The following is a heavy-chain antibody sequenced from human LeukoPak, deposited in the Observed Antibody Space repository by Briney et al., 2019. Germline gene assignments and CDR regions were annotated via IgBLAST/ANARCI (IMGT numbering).Heavy chain of an antibody. D-gene: IGHD3-10*01. Sequence: GGSLRLSCAASGFTLSSSTMSWLRQAPGKGLEWVSAINSGAGTTSAESVKGRFTISRDDSKNTLYLQMNSLRAEDTAVYYCAKGTDGAGSYRPFNYWGQGTLVTVSS. CDR2: INSGAGTT. CDR3: AKGTDGAGSYRPFNY. CDR1: GFTLSSST. J-gene: IGHJ4*02. V-gene: IGHV3-23*01.